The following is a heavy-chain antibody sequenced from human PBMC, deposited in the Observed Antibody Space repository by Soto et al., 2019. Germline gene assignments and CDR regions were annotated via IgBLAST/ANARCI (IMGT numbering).Heavy chain of an antibody. Sequence: ASVKVSCKASGYTFTSYDINWVRQATGQGLEWMGWMNPNSGNTGYAQKFQGGVTMTRNTSISTAYMELSSLRSEDTAVYYCARSIRFLEWLSQWGQGTLVTVSS. D-gene: IGHD3-3*01. CDR2: MNPNSGNT. V-gene: IGHV1-8*01. CDR3: ARSIRFLEWLSQ. CDR1: GYTFTSYD. J-gene: IGHJ4*02.